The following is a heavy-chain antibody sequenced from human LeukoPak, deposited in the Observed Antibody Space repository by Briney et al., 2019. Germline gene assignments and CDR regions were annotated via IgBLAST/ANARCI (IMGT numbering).Heavy chain of an antibody. J-gene: IGHJ5*02. D-gene: IGHD3-10*01. CDR2: IIPIFGTA. V-gene: IGHV1-69*13. CDR1: GGTFSSYA. CDR3: ARKYYGSGSYTFNWFDP. Sequence: ASVKVSCKASGGTFSSYAISWVRQAPGQGLEWMGGIIPIFGTANYAQKFQGRVTITADESTSTAYMELSSLRSEDTAVYYCARKYYGSGSYTFNWFDPWGQGTLVTVSS.